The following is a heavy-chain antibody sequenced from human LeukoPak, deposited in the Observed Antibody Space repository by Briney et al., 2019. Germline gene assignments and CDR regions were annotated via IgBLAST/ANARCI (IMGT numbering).Heavy chain of an antibody. CDR2: IDYSGST. J-gene: IGHJ5*02. D-gene: IGHD2-8*01. Sequence: SETLSLTCTVSGGSISSSSYDWGWIRQPPGKGLGWIGSIDYSGSTYYNRSVKTRVTISVGTSKNQCSVQLHSVPAADAAVYYCARNGIALNWFDPRRQGTLVTVSS. CDR1: GGSISSSSYD. CDR3: ARNGIALNWFDP. V-gene: IGHV4-39*07.